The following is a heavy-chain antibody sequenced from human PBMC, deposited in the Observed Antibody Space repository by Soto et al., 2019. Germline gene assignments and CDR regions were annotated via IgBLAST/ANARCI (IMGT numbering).Heavy chain of an antibody. CDR2: ISGSGGST. CDR1: GFTFNSYA. Sequence: PWGSLTLSCAASGFTFNSYAMSWVRLAPGPGLAWVSAISGSGGSTYYADSVKGRFTISRDNSKNTLYLQMNSLRAEDTAVYYCAKDAIAVAEYYYYYGMDVWGQGTTVTVSS. J-gene: IGHJ6*02. D-gene: IGHD6-19*01. V-gene: IGHV3-23*01. CDR3: AKDAIAVAEYYYYYGMDV.